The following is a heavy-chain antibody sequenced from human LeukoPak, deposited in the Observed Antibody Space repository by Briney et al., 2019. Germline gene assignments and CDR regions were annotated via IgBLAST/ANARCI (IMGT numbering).Heavy chain of an antibody. Sequence: KPSETLSLTCAVYGGSFSGYYWSWTRQPPGKGLEWIGEINHSGSTNYNPSLKSRVTISVDTSKNQFSLKLSSVTAADTAVYYCARKGCSSTSCYTSRYYYMDVWGKGTTVTVSS. D-gene: IGHD2-2*02. V-gene: IGHV4-34*01. CDR3: ARKGCSSTSCYTSRYYYMDV. CDR1: GGSFSGYY. CDR2: INHSGST. J-gene: IGHJ6*03.